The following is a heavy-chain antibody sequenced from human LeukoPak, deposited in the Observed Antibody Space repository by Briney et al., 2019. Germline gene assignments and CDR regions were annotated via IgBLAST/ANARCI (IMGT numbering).Heavy chain of an antibody. Sequence: GGSLRLSCAASGFTFSSYGMHWVRQAPGKGLEWVAVIWHDGSNKYYADSVKGRFTISRDNSKNTLYLQMNSLRAEDTAVYYCARDIARRYFDYWGQGTLVTVSS. CDR3: ARDIARRYFDY. V-gene: IGHV3-33*01. J-gene: IGHJ4*02. CDR2: IWHDGSNK. CDR1: GFTFSSYG. D-gene: IGHD1-26*01.